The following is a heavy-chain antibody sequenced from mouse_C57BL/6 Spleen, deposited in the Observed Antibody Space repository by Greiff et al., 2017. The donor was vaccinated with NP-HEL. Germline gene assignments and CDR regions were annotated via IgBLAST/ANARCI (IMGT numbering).Heavy chain of an antibody. CDR3: ARSILSYGSSYDY. D-gene: IGHD1-1*01. CDR1: GYTFTSYW. V-gene: IGHV1-55*01. CDR2: IYPGSGST. Sequence: QVQLQQPGAELVKPGASVKMSCKASGYTFTSYWITWVKQRPGQGLEWIGDIYPGSGSTNNNEKFKSKATLTVDTSSSTAYLQLSSLTSEDSAVYYCARSILSYGSSYDYWGQGTTLTVSS. J-gene: IGHJ2*01.